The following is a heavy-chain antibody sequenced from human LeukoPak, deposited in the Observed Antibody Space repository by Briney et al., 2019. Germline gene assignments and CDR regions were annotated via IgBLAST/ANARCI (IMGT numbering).Heavy chain of an antibody. D-gene: IGHD6-19*01. J-gene: IGHJ6*02. CDR2: MNPNSGNT. Sequence: ASVKVSCKASGYTFTSYDINWVRQATRQGLEWMGWMNPNSGNTGYAQKFQGRVTMTRNTSISTAYMELSSLRSEDTAVYYCARGRGSGWYSLLAVYYYYGMDVWGQGTTVTVSS. CDR3: ARGRGSGWYSLLAVYYYYGMDV. CDR1: GYTFTSYD. V-gene: IGHV1-8*01.